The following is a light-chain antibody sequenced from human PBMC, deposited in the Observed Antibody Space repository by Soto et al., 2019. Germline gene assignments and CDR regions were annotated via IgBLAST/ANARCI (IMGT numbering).Light chain of an antibody. J-gene: IGKJ4*01. CDR1: HNINNY. V-gene: IGKV1-39*01. Sequence: DIQMTQSPSSLSASVGDRVTIACRASHNINNYLNWYQQKPGKAPKLLVYAASTLQSGVPSRFSGSGYGTEFTLTISSLQPEDVATYYCQQSYSTSALSFGGGTKVEVK. CDR2: AAS. CDR3: QQSYSTSALS.